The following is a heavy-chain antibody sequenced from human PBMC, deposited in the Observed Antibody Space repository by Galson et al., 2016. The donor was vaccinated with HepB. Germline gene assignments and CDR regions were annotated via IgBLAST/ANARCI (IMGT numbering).Heavy chain of an antibody. CDR3: AKVGVTAYQYDIWTGTSDS. V-gene: IGHV3-23*01. CDR2: ISGSGDYT. CDR1: GFTFNSYA. J-gene: IGHJ4*02. Sequence: SLRLSCAASGFTFNSYAITWVRQAPGKGLEWVSAISGSGDYTYYTESVKGRFTISRDNSKNTLYLQMNSLRDEDTAVYYCAKVGVTAYQYDIWTGTSDSWGQGTLVTVSS. D-gene: IGHD3-9*01.